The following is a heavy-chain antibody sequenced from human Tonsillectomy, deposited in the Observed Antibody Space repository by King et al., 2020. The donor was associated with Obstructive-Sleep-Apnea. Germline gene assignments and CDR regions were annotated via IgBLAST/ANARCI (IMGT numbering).Heavy chain of an antibody. CDR2: ISTYNGNT. J-gene: IGHJ6*02. CDR3: ARGRRQDLYYGMDV. CDR1: GYTFSSCG. V-gene: IGHV1-18*04. Sequence: QLVQSGAEVKKPGASVKVSCKASGYTFSSCGITWVRQAPGQGLEWMGWISTYNGNTNYAQKLQGRVTMTTDTSTSTAYMELRSLRSDDTAMFYCARGRRQDLYYGMDVWGQGTTVTVSS. D-gene: IGHD1-1*01.